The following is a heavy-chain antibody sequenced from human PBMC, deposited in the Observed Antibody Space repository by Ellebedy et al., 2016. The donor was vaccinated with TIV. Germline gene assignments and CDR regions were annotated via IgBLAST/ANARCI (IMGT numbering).Heavy chain of an antibody. CDR3: AKGRGGGSDSSAPRYYFDY. Sequence: GESLKISCAASGFTFSPYAMAWVRQAPGKGLEWVSGIVGSGAQKYADSVKGRFTISRDNSKRTVDLQMNSLRAEDTAVYYRAKGRGGGSDSSAPRYYFDYWGLGTLVTVSS. J-gene: IGHJ4*02. CDR1: GFTFSPYA. V-gene: IGHV3-23*01. D-gene: IGHD3-22*01. CDR2: IVGSGA.